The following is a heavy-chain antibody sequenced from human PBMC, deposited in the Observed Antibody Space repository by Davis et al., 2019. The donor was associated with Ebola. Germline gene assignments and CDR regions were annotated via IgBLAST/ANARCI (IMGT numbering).Heavy chain of an antibody. Sequence: ASVKVSCKASGYTLTDYNIHWMRQAPGQGLEWLGRVILKCGGTNYAQKLQGRVTMTRDTSISTVYMELSSLRYDDTADYYCARGHNYAHEYWGQGTLVTVSS. V-gene: IGHV1-2*06. CDR1: GYTLTDYN. CDR2: VILKCGGT. J-gene: IGHJ4*02. CDR3: ARGHNYAHEY. D-gene: IGHD4-11*01.